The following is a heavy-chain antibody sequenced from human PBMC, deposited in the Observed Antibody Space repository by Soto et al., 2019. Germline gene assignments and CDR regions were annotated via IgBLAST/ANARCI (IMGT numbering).Heavy chain of an antibody. D-gene: IGHD1-1*01. CDR3: ARAPGTTSYFDY. Sequence: GGSLRLSCAASGFTFSSYAMHWVRQAPGKGLEYVSAISSNGGSTYYANSVKGRFTISRDNSKNTLYLQMGSLRAEDMAVYYCARAPGTTSYFDYWGQGTLVTVSS. CDR2: ISSNGGST. CDR1: GFTFSSYA. V-gene: IGHV3-64*01. J-gene: IGHJ4*02.